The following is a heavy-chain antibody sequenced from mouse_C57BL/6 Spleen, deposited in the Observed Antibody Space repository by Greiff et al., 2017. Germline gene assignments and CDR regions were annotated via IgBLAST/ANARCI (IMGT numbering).Heavy chain of an antibody. V-gene: IGHV1-82*01. CDR2: IYPGDGDT. J-gene: IGHJ1*03. CDR1: GYAFSSSW. Sequence: QVQLKESGPELVKPGASVKISCKASGYAFSSSWMNWVKQRPGKGLEWIGRIYPGDGDTNYNGKFKGKATLTADTSSSTAYMQLSSLTSEDSAVYVCARGDRALWYFDVWGTGTTVTVSS. CDR3: ARGDRALWYFDV. D-gene: IGHD2-13*01.